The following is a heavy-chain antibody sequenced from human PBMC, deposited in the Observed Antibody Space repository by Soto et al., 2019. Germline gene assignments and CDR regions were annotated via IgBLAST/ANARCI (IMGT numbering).Heavy chain of an antibody. J-gene: IGHJ4*02. CDR2: IYYSGST. CDR1: GGSISSYY. V-gene: IGHV4-59*01. CDR3: ARGLFPGGYYDSSGYYSWDYFDY. D-gene: IGHD3-22*01. Sequence: PSETLSLTCTVSGGSISSYYWSWIRQPPGMGLEWIGYIYYSGSTNYNPSLKSRVTISVDTSKNQFSLKLSSVTAADTAVYYCARGLFPGGYYDSSGYYSWDYFDYWGQGTLVTVSS.